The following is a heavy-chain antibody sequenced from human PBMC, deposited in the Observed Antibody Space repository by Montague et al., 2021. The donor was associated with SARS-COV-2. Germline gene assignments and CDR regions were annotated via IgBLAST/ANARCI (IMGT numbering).Heavy chain of an antibody. V-gene: IGHV4-59*01. J-gene: IGHJ2*01. Sequence: SETLSLTCSVSGASMRTYYWTWIRESPGRGLGRIGYISNSGITNYNPSLKSRSTISLDTSKPQFSLKLTSVTTSDTALYYCARDLGWGRWYIDVWGRGTLVTVSS. CDR3: ARDLGWGRWYIDV. CDR2: ISNSGIT. CDR1: GASMRTYY. D-gene: IGHD1-26*01.